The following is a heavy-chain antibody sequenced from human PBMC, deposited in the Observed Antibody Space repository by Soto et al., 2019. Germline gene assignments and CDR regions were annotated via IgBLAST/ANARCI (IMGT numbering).Heavy chain of an antibody. J-gene: IGHJ4*02. V-gene: IGHV3-33*01. CDR3: ARAGTTGTTTTRMIGGH. CDR2: IWYDGSNK. D-gene: IGHD1-1*01. Sequence: QVQLVESGGGVVQPGRSLRLSCAASGFTFSSYGMHWVRQAPGKGLEWVAVIWYDGSNKYYEDSVKGRFTISRDNSKNTLYLQMNSLRAEDTAVYYCARAGTTGTTTTRMIGGHWGQGTLVTVSS. CDR1: GFTFSSYG.